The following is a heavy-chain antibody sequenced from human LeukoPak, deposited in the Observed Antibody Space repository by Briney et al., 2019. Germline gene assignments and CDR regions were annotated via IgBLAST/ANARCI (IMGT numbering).Heavy chain of an antibody. CDR2: IYPGDSDT. J-gene: IGHJ4*02. CDR3: ARGKQQLVELDY. Sequence: GESLKISFKGSGYSFTSYWIGWVRPKPGKGLEWMGIIYPGDSDTRYSPSFRGQVTISADKSISTAYLQWSSLKASDTALYYCARGKQQLVELDYWGQGTLVTVSS. CDR1: GYSFTSYW. V-gene: IGHV5-51*01. D-gene: IGHD6-13*01.